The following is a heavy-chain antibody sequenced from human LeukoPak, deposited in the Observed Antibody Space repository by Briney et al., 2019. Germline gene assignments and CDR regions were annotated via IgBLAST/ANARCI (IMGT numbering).Heavy chain of an antibody. CDR3: AKTFIAVAGEAEFYFDY. CDR1: GFTFSSYA. CDR2: ISGSGGST. J-gene: IGHJ4*02. Sequence: GGSLRLYCAASGFTFSSYAMSWVRQAPGKGLEWVSAISGSGGSTYYADSVKGRFTISRDNSKNTLYLQMNSLRAEDTAVYYCAKTFIAVAGEAEFYFDYWGQGTLVTVSS. V-gene: IGHV3-23*01. D-gene: IGHD6-19*01.